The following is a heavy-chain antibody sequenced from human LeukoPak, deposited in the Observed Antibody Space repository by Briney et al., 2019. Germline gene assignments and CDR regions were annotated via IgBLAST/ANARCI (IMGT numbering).Heavy chain of an antibody. Sequence: ASVKVSCKASGYTFTGYYMHWVRQAPGQGLEWMGWINTNTGNPTYAQGFTGRFVFSLDTSVSTAYLQISSLKAEDTAVYYCARPAWDYYDSSGYYYLYWGQGTLVTVSS. D-gene: IGHD3-22*01. CDR2: INTNTGNP. V-gene: IGHV7-4-1*02. CDR1: GYTFTGYY. CDR3: ARPAWDYYDSSGYYYLY. J-gene: IGHJ4*02.